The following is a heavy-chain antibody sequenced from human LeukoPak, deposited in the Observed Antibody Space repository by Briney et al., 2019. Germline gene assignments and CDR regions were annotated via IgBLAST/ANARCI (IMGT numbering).Heavy chain of an antibody. D-gene: IGHD4-11*01. Sequence: SETLSLTCAVYGGSFSGYYWSWIRQPPGKGLEWIGEINHSGSTNYNPSLKCRVTISVDTSKNQFSLKLSSVTAADTAVYYCAREPTVTTRGSFDYWGQGTLVTVSS. CDR3: AREPTVTTRGSFDY. CDR1: GGSFSGYY. CDR2: INHSGST. V-gene: IGHV4-34*01. J-gene: IGHJ4*02.